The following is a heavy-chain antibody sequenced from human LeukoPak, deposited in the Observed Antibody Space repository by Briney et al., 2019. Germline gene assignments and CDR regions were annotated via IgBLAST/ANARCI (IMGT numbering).Heavy chain of an antibody. CDR3: AKRYDDAFDI. V-gene: IGHV3-23*01. CDR1: GFTFSSYG. CDR2: ISGTGGST. Sequence: GGSLRLSRVASGFTFSSYGMSWVRQAPGKGLEWVSLISGTGGSTYYADSVKGRFTISRDNSKNTVYLQMNSLSAEDTAVYYCAKRYDDAFDIWGQGTMVTVSS. D-gene: IGHD3-9*01. J-gene: IGHJ3*02.